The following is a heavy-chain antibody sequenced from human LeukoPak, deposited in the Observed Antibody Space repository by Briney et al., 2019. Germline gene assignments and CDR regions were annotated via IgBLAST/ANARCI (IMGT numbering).Heavy chain of an antibody. J-gene: IGHJ4*02. CDR1: GFTFSSYA. V-gene: IGHV4-59*01. D-gene: IGHD3-10*01. CDR2: IHYSGNT. CDR3: ARAVGGDGSGSL. Sequence: GSLRLSWAASGFTFSSYAMSWVRQPPGKGLEWVGHIHYSGNTYNNPSLKSRVTISVDTSKNQFSLKLSSVTAADTAVYYGARAVGGDGSGSLWGPGTLVTVSS.